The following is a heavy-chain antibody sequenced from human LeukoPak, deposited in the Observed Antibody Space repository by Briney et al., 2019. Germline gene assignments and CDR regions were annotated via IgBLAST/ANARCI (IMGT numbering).Heavy chain of an antibody. D-gene: IGHD5-18*01. V-gene: IGHV5-51*01. CDR3: ARHAVDTAMIDWFDP. CDR2: IYPGDSDT. Sequence: GESLKISCKGSGYSFTSYWIGWVRQMPGKGLEWMGIIYPGDSDTRYSPSFQGQVTISADKSISTAYLQWSSLKASDTAMYYCARHAVDTAMIDWFDPWGQGTLVTASS. J-gene: IGHJ5*02. CDR1: GYSFTSYW.